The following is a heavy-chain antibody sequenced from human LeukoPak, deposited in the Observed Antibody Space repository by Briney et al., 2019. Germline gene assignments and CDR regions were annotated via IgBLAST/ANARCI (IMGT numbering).Heavy chain of an antibody. CDR1: GGSISSYY. V-gene: IGHV4-59*01. CDR3: ARGGWGSGWGDQYYYYMDV. J-gene: IGHJ6*03. Sequence: SETLSLTCTVSGGSISSYYWSWIRQPPGKGLEWIGYIYNSGSTTYNPSLKSRVTISVDTSKNQFSLKLNSVTAADPAVYYCARGGWGSGWGDQYYYYMDVWGKGNPVTASS. CDR2: IYNSGST. D-gene: IGHD6-19*01.